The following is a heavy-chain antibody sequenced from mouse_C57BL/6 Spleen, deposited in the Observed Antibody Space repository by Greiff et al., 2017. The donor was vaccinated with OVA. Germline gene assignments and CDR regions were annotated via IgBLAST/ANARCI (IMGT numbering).Heavy chain of an antibody. CDR1: GFTFSDYG. Sequence: EVKLVESGGGLVKPGGSLKLSCAASGFTFSDYGMHWVRQAPEKGLEWVAYISSGSSTIYYADTVKGRFTISRDNAKNTLFLQMTSLRSEDTAMYYCARRGDYGSSYDYYAMDYWGQGTSVTVSS. J-gene: IGHJ4*01. CDR3: ARRGDYGSSYDYYAMDY. V-gene: IGHV5-17*01. CDR2: ISSGSSTI. D-gene: IGHD1-1*01.